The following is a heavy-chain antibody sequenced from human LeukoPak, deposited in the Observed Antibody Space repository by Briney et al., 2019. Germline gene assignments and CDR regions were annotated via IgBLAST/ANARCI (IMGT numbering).Heavy chain of an antibody. CDR3: ARGSNWGDY. V-gene: IGHV4-59*12. Sequence: PSETLSLTCTVSGGSISDYYWSWIRQPPGKGLEWIGYFSNSGTTNQNPSLKSRVTRSVDTSKNQFSLKLSSVTAADTAVYYCARGSNWGDYWGQGALVTVSS. D-gene: IGHD7-27*01. CDR2: FSNSGTT. CDR1: GGSISDYY. J-gene: IGHJ4*02.